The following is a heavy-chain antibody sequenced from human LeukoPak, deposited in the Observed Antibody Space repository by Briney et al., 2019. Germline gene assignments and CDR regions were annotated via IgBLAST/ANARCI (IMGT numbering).Heavy chain of an antibody. CDR1: GFTVNNYA. J-gene: IGHJ4*02. CDR3: AKDRSSGSYPRGNEY. V-gene: IGHV3-23*01. CDR2: ISGSGGST. Sequence: PGGSLRLSCTASGFTVNNYAMSWVRQAPGKGLEWVSGISGSGGSTYYADSVKGRFTISRDNSNNTLYLQMNSLRAEDTAVYYCAKDRSSGSYPRGNEYWGRGTLVTVSS. D-gene: IGHD1-26*01.